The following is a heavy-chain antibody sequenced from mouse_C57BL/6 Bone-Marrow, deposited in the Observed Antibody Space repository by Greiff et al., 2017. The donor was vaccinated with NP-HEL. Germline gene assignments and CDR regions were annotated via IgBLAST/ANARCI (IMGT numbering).Heavy chain of an antibody. CDR3: ARFDDYGTYFDY. V-gene: IGHV1-72*01. D-gene: IGHD2-4*01. J-gene: IGHJ2*01. Sequence: QVQLQQPGAELVKPGASVKLSCKASGYTFTSYWMHWVKQRPGRGLEWIGRIDPNSGGTKYNEKFKSKATLTVDKPSSTAYMQLSSLISEDSAVYYCARFDDYGTYFDYWGQGTTLTVSS. CDR2: IDPNSGGT. CDR1: GYTFTSYW.